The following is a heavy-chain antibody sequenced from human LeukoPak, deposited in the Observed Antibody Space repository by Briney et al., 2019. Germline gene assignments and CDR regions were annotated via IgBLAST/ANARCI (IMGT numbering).Heavy chain of an antibody. CDR3: AREYSYGYVWFDP. CDR1: GGSISSYY. V-gene: IGHV4-59*01. Sequence: SETLSLTCTVSGGSISSYYWSWIRQPPGKGLEWIGYIYYSGSTNYNPSLKSRVTISVDTSKNQFSLKLSSVTAADTAVYYRAREYSYGYVWFDPWGQGTLVTVSS. CDR2: IYYSGST. D-gene: IGHD5-18*01. J-gene: IGHJ5*02.